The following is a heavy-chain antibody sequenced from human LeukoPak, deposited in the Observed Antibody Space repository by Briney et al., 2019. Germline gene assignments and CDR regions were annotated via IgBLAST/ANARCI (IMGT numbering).Heavy chain of an antibody. V-gene: IGHV3-74*01. D-gene: IGHD1-1*01. J-gene: IGHJ3*02. CDR3: ARVPVQLERRNAFDI. CDR1: GFTFSSYW. CDR2: INSDGSST. Sequence: GGSLRLSCAASGFTFSSYWMHGVRQAPGKGLVWVSRINSDGSSTSYADSVKGRFTISRDNAKNTLYLQMNSLRAEDTAVYYCARVPVQLERRNAFDIWGQGTMVTVSS.